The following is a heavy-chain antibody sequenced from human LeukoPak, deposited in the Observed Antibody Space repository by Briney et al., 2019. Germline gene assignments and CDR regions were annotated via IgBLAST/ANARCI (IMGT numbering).Heavy chain of an antibody. Sequence: SQTLSLTCTVSGGSISSGDYYWSWIRQPPGKGLEWIGYIYYSGSTYYNPSLKSRVTISVDTSKNQFSLKLSSVTAADTAVYYCARDTAMVNAFDIWGQGTVVTVSS. D-gene: IGHD5-18*01. CDR2: IYYSGST. CDR3: ARDTAMVNAFDI. V-gene: IGHV4-30-4*01. J-gene: IGHJ3*02. CDR1: GGSISSGDYY.